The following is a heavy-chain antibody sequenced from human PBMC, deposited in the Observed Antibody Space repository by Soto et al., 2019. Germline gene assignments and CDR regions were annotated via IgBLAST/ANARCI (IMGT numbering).Heavy chain of an antibody. CDR2: IIPLFNTS. V-gene: IGHV1-69*05. D-gene: IGHD3-22*01. Sequence: QVHLVQSGAEVKKPGSSVKVSCKASGGTFSSYGISWVRQAPGQGLEWMGGIIPLFNTSKYAQKFQGRVTITTDESTSKAYMELSSLTSEDTAFDYCARDRYFDSSGFYFESGYLGQGTLVTGFS. CDR3: ARDRYFDSSGFYFESGY. J-gene: IGHJ4*02. CDR1: GGTFSSYG.